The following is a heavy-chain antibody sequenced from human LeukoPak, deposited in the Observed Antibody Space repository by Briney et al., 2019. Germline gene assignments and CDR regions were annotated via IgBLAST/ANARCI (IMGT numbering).Heavy chain of an antibody. CDR2: IYYSGTT. D-gene: IGHD3-22*01. J-gene: IGHJ3*02. CDR3: ARVKYDSTVYSYPAAFDI. CDR1: GGSISSYY. V-gene: IGHV4-59*08. Sequence: SETLSLTCTVSGGSISSYYWSWIRQPPGKGLEWIGYIYYSGTTNYNPSLKSRVTISVDTTKNQFSLKLSSVTAADTAVYYCARVKYDSTVYSYPAAFDIWGQGTMVTVSS.